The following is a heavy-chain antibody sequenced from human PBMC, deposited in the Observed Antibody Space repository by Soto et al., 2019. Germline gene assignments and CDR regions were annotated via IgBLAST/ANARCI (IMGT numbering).Heavy chain of an antibody. CDR2: ISAHNGNT. CDR1: VYTFTNYG. J-gene: IGHJ4*02. Sequence: VSCQASVYTFTNYGISWVRQAPGQGLEWMGWISAHNGNTNYAQKLQGRVTMTTDTSTSTAYMELRSLRSDDTAVYYCVRARHYYESSGFFDYWGQGTLVTVSS. V-gene: IGHV1-18*04. D-gene: IGHD3-22*01. CDR3: VRARHYYESSGFFDY.